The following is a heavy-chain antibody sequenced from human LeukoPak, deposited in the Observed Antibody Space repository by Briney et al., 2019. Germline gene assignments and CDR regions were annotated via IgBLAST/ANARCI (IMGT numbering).Heavy chain of an antibody. CDR1: GFTFTNYG. J-gene: IGHJ6*03. D-gene: IGHD6-6*01. Sequence: GGSLRLSCAASGFTFTNYGMHWVRQAPGKGLEWVAVIWHDGRSKYYADSVKGRFTISRDNSKNTLYLQMNSLRAEDTAVYYCARGDEYSSSSSYYYYMDVWGKGTTVTVSS. CDR3: ARGDEYSSSSSYYYYMDV. V-gene: IGHV3-33*01. CDR2: IWHDGRSK.